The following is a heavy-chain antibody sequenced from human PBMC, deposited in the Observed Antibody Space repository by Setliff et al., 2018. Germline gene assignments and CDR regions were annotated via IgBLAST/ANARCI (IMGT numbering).Heavy chain of an antibody. J-gene: IGHJ5*02. D-gene: IGHD2-2*01. V-gene: IGHV5-51*01. Sequence: PGESLKISCQGSGYTFARHWIAWVRQMPGKGLEWMGMIFPADADTRYNPSFKGQVTMSLDRSITTAYLQWDSLKASDTAIYYCAQKHQRASWAFDPWGRGTLVTVSS. CDR3: AQKHQRASWAFDP. CDR2: IFPADADT. CDR1: GYTFARHW.